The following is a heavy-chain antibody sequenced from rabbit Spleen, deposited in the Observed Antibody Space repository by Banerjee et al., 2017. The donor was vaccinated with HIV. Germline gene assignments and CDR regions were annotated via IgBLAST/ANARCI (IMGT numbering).Heavy chain of an antibody. CDR2: IDPVFGIT. V-gene: IGHV1S7*01. CDR3: ARDLPEIIGWNFNL. Sequence: QVLESGGGLVKPEGSLKLSCTASGFSFSNKVVMCWVRQAPGKGLEWIGYIDPVFGITYYASWVNGRFSISRENAQNTVFLQMTSLTAADTATYFCARDLPEIIGWNFNLWGPGTLVTVS. J-gene: IGHJ4*01. D-gene: IGHD1-1*01. CDR1: GFSFSNKV.